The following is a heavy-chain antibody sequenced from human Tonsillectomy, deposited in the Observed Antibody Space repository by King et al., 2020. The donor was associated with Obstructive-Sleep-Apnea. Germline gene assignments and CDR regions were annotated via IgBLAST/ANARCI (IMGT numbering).Heavy chain of an antibody. J-gene: IGHJ4*02. Sequence: QLVQSGAEVKKPGASVKVSCKASGYTFTGYYMHWVRQAPGQGLEWMGWINPNSGGTSFARRFQGWVTITRDTSISTAYMELSSLKSDDTAVYYCVRGSHQGFDYWGQGTLVTVSS. CDR1: GYTFTGYY. CDR3: VRGSHQGFDY. D-gene: IGHD1-26*01. CDR2: INPNSGGT. V-gene: IGHV1-2*04.